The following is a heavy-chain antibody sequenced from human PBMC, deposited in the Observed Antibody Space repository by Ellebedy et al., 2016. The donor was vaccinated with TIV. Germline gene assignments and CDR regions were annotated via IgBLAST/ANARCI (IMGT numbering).Heavy chain of an antibody. CDR1: GFTFSSNW. V-gene: IGHV3-74*01. Sequence: GGSLRLSCAASGFTFSSNWMHWVRQAPGKGLVWVSRINSDGSRSTYADSVKGRFTISRDNAKNTLYLQMNSLRAEGTAVYYCARDGIVGGPTEYYFDSWGQGTLVTVSS. CDR3: ARDGIVGGPTEYYFDS. J-gene: IGHJ4*02. CDR2: INSDGSRS. D-gene: IGHD1-26*01.